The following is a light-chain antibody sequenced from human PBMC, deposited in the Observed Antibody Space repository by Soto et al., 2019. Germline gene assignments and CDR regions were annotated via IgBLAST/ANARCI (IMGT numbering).Light chain of an antibody. CDR2: STS. J-gene: IGLJ3*02. V-gene: IGLV8-61*01. Sequence: QTVVTQVPSFSVSPGGTVTLTCGVSSGAVSTRYYPSWYQQNPGQAPRTLIYSTSTRSSGVPDRFSGSIVGNKAGLTISGAQADDESDYYCVLYMGGGIWVLGGGTKLTVL. CDR1: SGAVSTRYY. CDR3: VLYMGGGIWV.